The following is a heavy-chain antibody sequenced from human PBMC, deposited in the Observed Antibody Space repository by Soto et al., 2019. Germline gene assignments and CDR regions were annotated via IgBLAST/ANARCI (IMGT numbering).Heavy chain of an antibody. V-gene: IGHV5-51*01. D-gene: IGHD6-19*01. J-gene: IGHJ4*02. CDR2: IYPGDSDT. CDR1: GYSFTNYW. Sequence: GESLKISCKASGYSFTNYWIGWVRQMPGKGLEWMGTIYPGDSDTRYSPSFQGQVTFSVDKSINTAYLHWTSLKASDTAIYYCAIQHPLDSSAWYNWGQGTLVTVSS. CDR3: AIQHPLDSSAWYN.